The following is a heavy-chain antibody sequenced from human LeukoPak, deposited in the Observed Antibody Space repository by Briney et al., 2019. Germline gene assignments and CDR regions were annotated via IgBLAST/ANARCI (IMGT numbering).Heavy chain of an antibody. CDR2: ISYDGSNK. Sequence: GGSLRLSCAASGFTFSSYAMHWVRQAPGKGLEWVAVISYDGSNKYYADSVKGRFTISRDNAKNSLYLQMNSLRAEDTAVYYCARDFGVKSGWYVSGLDYWGQGTLVTVSS. V-gene: IGHV3-30*04. J-gene: IGHJ4*02. D-gene: IGHD6-19*01. CDR1: GFTFSSYA. CDR3: ARDFGVKSGWYVSGLDY.